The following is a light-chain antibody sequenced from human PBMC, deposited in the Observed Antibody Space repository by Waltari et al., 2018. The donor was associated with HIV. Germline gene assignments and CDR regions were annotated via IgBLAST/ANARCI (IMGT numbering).Light chain of an antibody. Sequence: SYALTQPPSVSVSPGQTATITCPGDKLGDKYVSWYQQRPGQTPVLVIYQDTGRPSGIPGRLSGSNSGNTATLTISGTQAMDEADYYCQAWDSSAVVFGGGTKLTVL. J-gene: IGLJ2*01. CDR2: QDT. CDR3: QAWDSSAVV. CDR1: KLGDKY. V-gene: IGLV3-1*01.